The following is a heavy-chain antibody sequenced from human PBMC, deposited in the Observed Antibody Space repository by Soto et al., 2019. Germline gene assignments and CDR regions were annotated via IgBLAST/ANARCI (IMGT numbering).Heavy chain of an antibody. V-gene: IGHV4-4*02. CDR1: GGSISSNNW. CDR2: MRHSGST. J-gene: IGHJ6*02. Sequence: NPSETLSLTCAVSGGSISSNNWWSWVRQPPGKGLEWIGEMRHSGSTNYNPSLKSRVTISVDKSKNQFSLKVSSVTAADTAVYYCAGERIAVTGTGYGMDVWGQGTTVTVSS. D-gene: IGHD6-19*01. CDR3: AGERIAVTGTGYGMDV.